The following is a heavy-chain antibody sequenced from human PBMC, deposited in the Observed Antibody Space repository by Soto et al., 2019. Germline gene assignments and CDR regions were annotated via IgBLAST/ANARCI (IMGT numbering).Heavy chain of an antibody. D-gene: IGHD5-12*01. Sequence: SETLSLTCTISGGSISSGDYYWSWIRQPPGKGLEWIGYIYYSGSTYYNPSLKSRVTISVDTSKKQISLRLSSVTAADTAVYYCARISVASRYMDVWGKRTTVTVS. J-gene: IGHJ6*03. V-gene: IGHV4-30-4*01. CDR1: GGSISSGDYY. CDR3: ARISVASRYMDV. CDR2: IYYSGST.